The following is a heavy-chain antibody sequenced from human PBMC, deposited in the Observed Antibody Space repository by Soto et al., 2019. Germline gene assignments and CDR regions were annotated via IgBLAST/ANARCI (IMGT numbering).Heavy chain of an antibody. CDR3: GGGIIMIVVVIRSGAFDI. CDR1: GYTFTKYA. D-gene: IGHD3-22*01. J-gene: IGHJ3*02. V-gene: IGHV1-69*13. CDR2: IIPIFGTA. Sequence: SVKVSCKASGYTFTKYAISWVRQAPGQGLEWMGGIIPIFGTANYAQKFQGRVTITADESTSTAYMELSSLRSEDTAVYYFGGGIIMIVVVIRSGAFDIGGQGKMVTVSS.